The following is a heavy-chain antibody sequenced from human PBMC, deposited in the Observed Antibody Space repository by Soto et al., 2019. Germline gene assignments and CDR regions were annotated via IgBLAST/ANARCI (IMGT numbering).Heavy chain of an antibody. CDR2: INHTGST. J-gene: IGHJ4*02. D-gene: IGHD2-8*02. CDR3: ARDKITGLFDY. CDR1: GGSFSGCS. V-gene: IGHV4-34*01. Sequence: SETLSLTCAVYGGSFSGCSWTWIRQRPGTGLEWIGEINHTGSTNYNPSLKSRVTISVDTSKNQFSLKLTSVTAADTAVYYCARDKITGLFDYWGQGTLVTVSS.